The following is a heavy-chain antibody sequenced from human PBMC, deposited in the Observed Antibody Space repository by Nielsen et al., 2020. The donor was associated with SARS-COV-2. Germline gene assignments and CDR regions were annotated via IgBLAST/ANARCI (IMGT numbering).Heavy chain of an antibody. D-gene: IGHD5-12*01. Sequence: LRLSCAISGDSVSSNSAAWNWIRQSPSRGLEWLGRTYFRSKWYSDSAVSVKSRITINPDTSKNQFSLQLNSVTPEDTAVYYCAKDGLVATIGYYYYGMDVWGQGTTVTVSS. CDR2: TYFRSKWYS. J-gene: IGHJ6*02. CDR1: GDSVSSNSAA. CDR3: AKDGLVATIGYYYYGMDV. V-gene: IGHV6-1*01.